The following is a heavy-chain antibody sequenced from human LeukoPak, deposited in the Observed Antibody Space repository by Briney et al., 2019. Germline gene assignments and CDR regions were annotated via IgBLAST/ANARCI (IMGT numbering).Heavy chain of an antibody. CDR1: GYTFTGYY. J-gene: IGHJ3*02. CDR3: ARRVGDGDYAFDI. V-gene: IGHV1-2*04. CDR2: INPNSGGT. Sequence: GASVKVSCKASGYTFTGYYMHWVRQAPGQGLEWMGWINPNSGGTNYAQKFQGWVTMTRDTSISTAYMELSRLRSDDTAVYYCARRVGDGDYAFDIWGQGTMVTVSS. D-gene: IGHD4-17*01.